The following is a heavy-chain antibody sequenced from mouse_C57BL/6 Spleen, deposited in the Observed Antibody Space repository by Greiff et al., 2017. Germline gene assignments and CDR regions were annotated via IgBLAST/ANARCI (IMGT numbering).Heavy chain of an antibody. Sequence: QVHVKQSGAELVRPGASVTLSCKASGYTFTDYEMHWVKQTPVPGLEWIGAIDPETGGTAYNQKCKGKAILTADKSSSTAYMELRSLTSEDSAVYYCTRSHYYGVTGFAYWGQGTLVTVSA. J-gene: IGHJ3*01. CDR1: GYTFTDYE. D-gene: IGHD1-2*01. CDR2: IDPETGGT. V-gene: IGHV1-15*01. CDR3: TRSHYYGVTGFAY.